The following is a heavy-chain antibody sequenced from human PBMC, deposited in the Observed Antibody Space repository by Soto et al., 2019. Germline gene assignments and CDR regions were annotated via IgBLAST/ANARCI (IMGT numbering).Heavy chain of an antibody. CDR3: AKAPNPDSSGSY. Sequence: GGSLRLSCAVAEFPFRGYSMTWARQAPGKGLEWVSAISGSGGSTYYADSVKGRFTISRDNSKNTLYLQMNSLRAEDTAVYYCAKAPNPDSSGSYWSQGTLVTVSS. D-gene: IGHD6-19*01. V-gene: IGHV3-23*01. CDR1: EFPFRGYS. CDR2: ISGSGGST. J-gene: IGHJ4*02.